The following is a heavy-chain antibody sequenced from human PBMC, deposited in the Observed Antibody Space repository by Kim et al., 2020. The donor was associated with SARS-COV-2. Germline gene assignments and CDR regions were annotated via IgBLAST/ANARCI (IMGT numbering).Heavy chain of an antibody. Sequence: SETLSLTCTVSGGSIISTSYYWGWICQPPGEKMEWIGSMYYTGSTYYNPSLKSRVALSVDTSRNQFSLNLTSVSAADTAVDYCAISRFGELCPGCVDPWG. CDR3: AISRFGELCPGCVDP. J-gene: IGHJ5*02. D-gene: IGHD3-10*01. V-gene: IGHV4-39*01. CDR2: MYYTGST. CDR1: GGSIISTSYY.